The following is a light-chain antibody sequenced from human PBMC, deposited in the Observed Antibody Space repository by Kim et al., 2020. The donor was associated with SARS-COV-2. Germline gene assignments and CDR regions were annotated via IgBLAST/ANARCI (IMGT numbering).Light chain of an antibody. Sequence: NFMLTQPHSVSQSPGKTVTISCTGSGGSIASNYVQWCQQRPGSAPTTVIYEDDRRPSGVPDRFSGSIDSSSNSASLTISGLKTEDEADYYSQSYDSNNHAVFGGGTRLTVL. CDR3: QSYDSNNHAV. J-gene: IGLJ2*01. CDR2: EDD. CDR1: GGSIASNY. V-gene: IGLV6-57*02.